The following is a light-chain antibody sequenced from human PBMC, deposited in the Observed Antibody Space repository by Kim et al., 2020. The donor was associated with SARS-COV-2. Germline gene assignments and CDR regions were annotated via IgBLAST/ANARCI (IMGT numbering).Light chain of an antibody. V-gene: IGKV1-27*01. Sequence: ASVGDRVTITCRASQGISNYLAWYQHKPGKVPNLLIYAASILQSGVPSRVSGSGSGTEFTLTISSLQPEDVATYYCQKYNSVPLTFGGGTKVDIK. CDR3: QKYNSVPLT. J-gene: IGKJ4*01. CDR1: QGISNY. CDR2: AAS.